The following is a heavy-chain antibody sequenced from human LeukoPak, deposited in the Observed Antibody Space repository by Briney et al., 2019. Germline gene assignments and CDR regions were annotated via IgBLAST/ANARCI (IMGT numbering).Heavy chain of an antibody. D-gene: IGHD2-15*01. J-gene: IGHJ4*02. Sequence: GESLKISCXGSGYSFTSYWIGWVRQMAGKGLEWMKIIYPGDSDTRYSPSFQGQVTISADKSISTAYLQWSSLKASDTAMYYCARQPFYCSGGSCYDFDYWGQGTLVTVSS. V-gene: IGHV5-51*01. CDR1: GYSFTSYW. CDR2: IYPGDSDT. CDR3: ARQPFYCSGGSCYDFDY.